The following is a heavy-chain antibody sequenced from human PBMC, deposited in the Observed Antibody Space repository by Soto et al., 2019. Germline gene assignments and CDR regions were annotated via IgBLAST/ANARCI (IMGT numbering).Heavy chain of an antibody. CDR2: IYYSGST. CDR1: GGSISSYY. D-gene: IGHD3-22*01. Sequence: PSETLSLTCTVSGGSISSYYWRWIRQPPGKGLEWIGYIYYSGSTNYNPSLKSRVTISVDTSKNQFSLKLSSVTAADTAVDYCARELYYGSSGQDIWFDPWGQGTLVTVSS. J-gene: IGHJ5*02. CDR3: ARELYYGSSGQDIWFDP. V-gene: IGHV4-59*01.